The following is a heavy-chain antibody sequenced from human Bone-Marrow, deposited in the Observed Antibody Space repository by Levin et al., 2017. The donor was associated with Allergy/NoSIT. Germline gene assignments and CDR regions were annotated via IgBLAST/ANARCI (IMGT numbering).Heavy chain of an antibody. Sequence: GESLKISCAASGFTFSSYAMHWVRQAPGKGLEWVAVISYDGSNKYYADSVKGRFTISRDNSKNTLYLQMNSLRAEDTAVYYCARDSPNCSSTSCYKGGEAFDYWGQGTLVTVSS. V-gene: IGHV3-30*04. J-gene: IGHJ4*02. CDR1: GFTFSSYA. D-gene: IGHD2-2*02. CDR2: ISYDGSNK. CDR3: ARDSPNCSSTSCYKGGEAFDY.